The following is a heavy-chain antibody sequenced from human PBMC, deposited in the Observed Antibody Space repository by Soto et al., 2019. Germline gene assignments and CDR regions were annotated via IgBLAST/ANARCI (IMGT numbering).Heavy chain of an antibody. D-gene: IGHD3-22*01. Sequence: QVQLVQSGAEVKKPGSSVKVSCKASGGTFSSYAISWVRQAPGQGLEWMGGIIPIFGTANYAQKFQGRVTITADESTSTAYMELSSLRSEDTAVYYCARDSDYYDSNGYYYGMDVWCQGTTVNVSS. V-gene: IGHV1-69*01. CDR1: GGTFSSYA. CDR3: ARDSDYYDSNGYYYGMDV. CDR2: IIPIFGTA. J-gene: IGHJ6*02.